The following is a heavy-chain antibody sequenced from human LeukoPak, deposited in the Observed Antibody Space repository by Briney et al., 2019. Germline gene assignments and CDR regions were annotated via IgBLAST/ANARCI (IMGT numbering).Heavy chain of an antibody. V-gene: IGHV3-74*01. CDR3: ARVLDYGGSLETLPLDY. D-gene: IGHD4-23*01. Sequence: GGSLRLSCAASGFTFSSYWMHWVRQAPGKGLVWASRINSDGSSTSYADSVKGRFTISRDNAKNTLYLQMNSLRAEDTAVYYCARVLDYGGSLETLPLDYWGQGTLVTVSS. CDR1: GFTFSSYW. J-gene: IGHJ4*02. CDR2: INSDGSST.